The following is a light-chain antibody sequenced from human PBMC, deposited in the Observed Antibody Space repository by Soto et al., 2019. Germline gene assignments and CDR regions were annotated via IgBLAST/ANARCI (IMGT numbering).Light chain of an antibody. CDR3: SSYTSTSTFPYWV. CDR2: EVT. Sequence: QSALTQPASVSGSPGQSITISCTGTSSDVGGYNFVSWCQQHPGKAPKLMIYEVTNRPSGVSNRFSGSKSGNTASLTISGLQAEDEADYYCSSYTSTSTFPYWVFGGGTKLTV. CDR1: SSDVGGYNF. V-gene: IGLV2-14*01. J-gene: IGLJ3*02.